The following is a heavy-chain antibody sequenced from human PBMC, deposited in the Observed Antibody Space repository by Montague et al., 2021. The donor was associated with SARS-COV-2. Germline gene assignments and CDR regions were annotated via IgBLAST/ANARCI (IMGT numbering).Heavy chain of an antibody. CDR1: GFTFSSYA. J-gene: IGHJ4*02. V-gene: IGHV3-30-3*01. D-gene: IGHD6-19*01. Sequence: SLRLSCAASGFTFSSYAMHWVRQAPGKRLEWVAVISYDGSNKYYADSVKGRFTISRDNSKNTLYLQMNSLRAEDTAVYYCARGTGISSGWFDYWGQGTLVTVSS. CDR2: ISYDGSNK. CDR3: ARGTGISSGWFDY.